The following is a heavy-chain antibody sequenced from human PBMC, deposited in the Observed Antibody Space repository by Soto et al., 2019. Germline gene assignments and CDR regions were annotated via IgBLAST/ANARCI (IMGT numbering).Heavy chain of an antibody. D-gene: IGHD6-13*01. CDR2: ISWDSGTI. CDR3: AKDMRGGSSSSRYYYGVDV. J-gene: IGHJ6*02. CDR1: GFTFDDYA. V-gene: IGHV3-9*01. Sequence: GGSLRLSCAASGFTFDDYAMHWVRQAPGKGLEWVSGISWDSGTIVYVDSVKGRFTISRDNAKNSLYLQMNSLRAEDTALYYCAKDMRGGSSSSRYYYGVDVWGQGTTVTVSS.